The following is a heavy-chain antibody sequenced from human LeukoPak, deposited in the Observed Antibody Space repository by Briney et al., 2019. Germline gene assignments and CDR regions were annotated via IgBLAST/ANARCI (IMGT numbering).Heavy chain of an antibody. D-gene: IGHD6-19*01. J-gene: IGHJ3*02. Sequence: ASVKVSCKASGYTFTSYDIHWVRQATGQGLEWMGWMNPNSANTGYAQKFQGRVTMTRNTSISTAYLELSSLTSEDTAVYYCARGFSSGWSYPPNDAFDIWGQGTMVTVSS. V-gene: IGHV1-8*01. CDR2: MNPNSANT. CDR1: GYTFTSYD. CDR3: ARGFSSGWSYPPNDAFDI.